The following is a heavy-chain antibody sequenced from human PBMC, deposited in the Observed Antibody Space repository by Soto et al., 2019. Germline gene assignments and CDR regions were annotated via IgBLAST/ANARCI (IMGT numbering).Heavy chain of an antibody. Sequence: QVQLQESGPGLVKPSETLSLTCTVSGGSISSYYWSWIRQPPGKGLEGIGYIYYSGSTNYNPSLKSRVTISVDTSKNQFSLKLSSVIAADTAVYYCARRLGSWYYYMYVWGKGTTVTVSS. CDR1: GGSISSYY. J-gene: IGHJ6*03. D-gene: IGHD3-10*01. CDR3: ARRLGSWYYYMYV. V-gene: IGHV4-59*08. CDR2: IYYSGST.